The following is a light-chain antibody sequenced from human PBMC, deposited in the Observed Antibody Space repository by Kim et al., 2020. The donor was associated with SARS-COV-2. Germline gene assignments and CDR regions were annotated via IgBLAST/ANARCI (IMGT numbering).Light chain of an antibody. CDR2: DTS. CDR3: LLCYSGARYDWV. CDR1: TGAVTSGHY. Sequence: QAVVTQEPSLTVSPGGTVTLTCGSSTGAVTSGHYPYWFQQKPGQAPRTLIYDTSNKHSWTPARFSGSLLGGKAALTLSGAQPEDEAEYYCLLCYSGARYDWVFGGGTQLTVL. V-gene: IGLV7-46*01. J-gene: IGLJ3*02.